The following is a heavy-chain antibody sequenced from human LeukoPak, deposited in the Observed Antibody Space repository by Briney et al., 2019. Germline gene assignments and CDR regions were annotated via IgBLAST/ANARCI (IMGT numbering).Heavy chain of an antibody. D-gene: IGHD1-1*01. CDR3: ARRQRELLSAFDY. Sequence: SVKVSCKASGGTFSSYAISWVRQAPGQGLEWMGGIIPIFGTANYAQKFQGRVTITTDESTSTAYMELSSLRSEDTAVYYCARRQRELLSAFDYWGQGTLVTVSS. CDR1: GGTFSSYA. J-gene: IGHJ4*02. CDR2: IIPIFGTA. V-gene: IGHV1-69*05.